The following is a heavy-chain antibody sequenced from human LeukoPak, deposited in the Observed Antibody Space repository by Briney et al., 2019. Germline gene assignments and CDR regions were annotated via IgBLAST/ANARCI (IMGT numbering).Heavy chain of an antibody. V-gene: IGHV1-2*02. CDR1: GYTFTGYY. CDR2: INPNSGGT. D-gene: IGHD2-2*01. CDR3: ARDCSSTSCYDY. J-gene: IGHJ4*02. Sequence: VASVKVSCKASGYTFTGYYMHWVRQAPGQGLEWMGWINPNSGGTNYAEKLQGGVTMTRDTSISTAYMELSRLTSDDTAVYYCARDCSSTSCYDYWGQGTLVTVSS.